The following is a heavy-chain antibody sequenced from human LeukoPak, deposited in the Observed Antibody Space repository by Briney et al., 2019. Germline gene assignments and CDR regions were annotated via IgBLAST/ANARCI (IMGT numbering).Heavy chain of an antibody. D-gene: IGHD3-10*01. CDR3: ARSSYYYAADASDI. Sequence: SETLSLTCAVSGYSISSGYYWGWIRQPPRKGLEWIGSIYHNGNTYYNPSLKSRVAISVDTSKNQFSLKLSSVTAADTAVYYCARSSYYYAADASDIWGQGTMVTVSS. J-gene: IGHJ3*02. CDR2: IYHNGNT. V-gene: IGHV4-38-2*01. CDR1: GYSISSGYY.